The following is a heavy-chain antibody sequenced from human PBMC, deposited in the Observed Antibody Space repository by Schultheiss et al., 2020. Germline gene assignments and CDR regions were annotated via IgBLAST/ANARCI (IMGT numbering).Heavy chain of an antibody. D-gene: IGHD3-10*01. V-gene: IGHV4-59*08. CDR2: ISYSGAT. CDR3: ARHYYFGTPETGYID. Sequence: SETLSLTCTVSADSISNSYWDWIRQPPGKGLEWIGYISYSGATSYNPSLRSRVAMSVDTSKKQFFMRLSSVTAADTAVYYCARHYYFGTPETGYIDWGQGTLVTVSS. J-gene: IGHJ1*01. CDR1: ADSISNSY.